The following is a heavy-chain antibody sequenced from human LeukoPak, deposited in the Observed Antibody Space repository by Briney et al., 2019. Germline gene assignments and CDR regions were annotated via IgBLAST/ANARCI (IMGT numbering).Heavy chain of an antibody. Sequence: KTSETLSLTCTASGGTISGYCWRWIRQSPGKGLEWIGYIYYSGSTNYNPSLKSGVTTSVNTTNNQFPLQLSSRTAPDTAVYYCARALTTVTYDVFDIWGQGTMVTVSS. CDR1: GGTISGYC. V-gene: IGHV4-59*01. D-gene: IGHD4-17*01. J-gene: IGHJ3*02. CDR3: ARALTTVTYDVFDI. CDR2: IYYSGST.